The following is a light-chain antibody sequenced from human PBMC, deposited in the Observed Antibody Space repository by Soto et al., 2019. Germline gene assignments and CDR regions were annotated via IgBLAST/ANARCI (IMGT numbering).Light chain of an antibody. Sequence: EIVLTQSPATLSLSPGERATLSCRASQSVSSYLAWYQQKPGQAPRLLIYDASNRATGIPARFSGSGSGTDFTLTISSLEPEDFAVYYCQQRSNWPLTFGTGNKVDIK. CDR1: QSVSSY. CDR3: QQRSNWPLT. J-gene: IGKJ3*01. CDR2: DAS. V-gene: IGKV3-11*01.